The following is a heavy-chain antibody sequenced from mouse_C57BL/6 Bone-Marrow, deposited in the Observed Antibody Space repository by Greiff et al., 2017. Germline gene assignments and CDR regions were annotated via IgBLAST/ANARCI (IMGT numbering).Heavy chain of an antibody. J-gene: IGHJ2*01. Sequence: VKLVESGAELVKPGASVKMSCTASGYTFTTYPIEWMKQNHGKSLEWIGNFHPYNDDTKYNKKFKGKATLTVEKSFSTVYLELSRITSDDSAVYYCARINWDEGYFDYWDQGTTRTVSA. CDR2: FHPYNDDT. CDR1: GYTFTTYP. CDR3: ARINWDEGYFDY. D-gene: IGHD4-1*01. V-gene: IGHV1-47*01.